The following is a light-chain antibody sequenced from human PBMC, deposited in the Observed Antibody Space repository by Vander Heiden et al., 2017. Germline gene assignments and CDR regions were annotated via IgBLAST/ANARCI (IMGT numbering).Light chain of an antibody. V-gene: IGLV1-40*01. CDR2: GNS. CDR1: SSNIGAGYD. CDR3: QSYDSSLSRV. Sequence: QSVLTPPPSVSGAPGQRVTISCTGSSSNIGAGYDVHWYQQLPGTAPKLLIYGNSNRPSGVPDRFSGSKSGTSASLAITGLQAEDEADYYCQSYDSSLSRVFGTGTKVTVL. J-gene: IGLJ1*01.